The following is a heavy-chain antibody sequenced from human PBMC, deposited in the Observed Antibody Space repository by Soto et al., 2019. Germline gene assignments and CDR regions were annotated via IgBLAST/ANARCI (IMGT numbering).Heavy chain of an antibody. CDR1: GFTFSSYA. CDR2: ISYDGSNK. CDR3: ARESGGSYYYYYMDV. D-gene: IGHD1-26*01. J-gene: IGHJ6*03. Sequence: GGSLRLSCAASGFTFSSYAMHWVRQAPGKGLEWVAVISYDGSNKYYADSVKGRFTISRDNSKNTLYLQMNSLRAEDTAVYYCARESGGSYYYYYMDVGGKGTTVTVS. V-gene: IGHV3-30*04.